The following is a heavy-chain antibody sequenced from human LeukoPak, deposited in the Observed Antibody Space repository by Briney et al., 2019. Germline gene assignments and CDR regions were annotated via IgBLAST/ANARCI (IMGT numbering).Heavy chain of an antibody. Sequence: SETLSLTCTVSGGSISSSNYYWGWIRQPPGKGLEWIGSIYYSGSTYYNPSLKSRVTISVDTSKNQFSLKLSSVTAADTAVYYCARAQAPGRGYYYYMDVWGKGTTVTVSS. J-gene: IGHJ6*03. D-gene: IGHD1-1*01. CDR2: IYYSGST. CDR1: GGSISSSNYY. CDR3: ARAQAPGRGYYYYMDV. V-gene: IGHV4-39*07.